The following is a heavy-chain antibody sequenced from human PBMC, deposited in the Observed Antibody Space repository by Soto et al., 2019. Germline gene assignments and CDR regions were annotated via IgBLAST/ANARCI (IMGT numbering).Heavy chain of an antibody. V-gene: IGHV1-69*06. D-gene: IGHD2-2*01. Sequence: VQLVQSGAEVKKPGSSVKVSCKASGGTFSSYAISWVRQAPGQGLEWMGGIIPIFGTANYAQKFQGRVTITADKSTSTAHMELSSLRSEDTAVYYCARDGGYCSSTSCPGDYWGQGTLVTVSS. CDR1: GGTFSSYA. CDR3: ARDGGYCSSTSCPGDY. CDR2: IIPIFGTA. J-gene: IGHJ4*02.